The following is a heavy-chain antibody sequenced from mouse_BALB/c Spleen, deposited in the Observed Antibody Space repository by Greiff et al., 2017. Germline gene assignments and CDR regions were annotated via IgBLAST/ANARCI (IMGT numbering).Heavy chain of an antibody. CDR3: ERVMDY. CDR2: ISSGSSTI. J-gene: IGHJ4*01. Sequence: EVQGVESGGGLVQPGGSRKLSCAASGFTFSSFGMHWVRQAPEKGLEWVAYISSGSSTIYYADTVKGRFTISRDNPKNTLFLQMTSLRSEDTAMYYCERVMDYWGQGTSVTVSS. CDR1: GFTFSSFG. V-gene: IGHV5-17*02.